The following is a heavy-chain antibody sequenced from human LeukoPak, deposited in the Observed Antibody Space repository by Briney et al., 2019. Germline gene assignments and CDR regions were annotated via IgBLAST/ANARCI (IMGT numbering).Heavy chain of an antibody. CDR1: GGSISSYY. Sequence: SETLSLTCTVSGGSISSYYWSWIRQPPGKGLEWIGDINHSGSTNQNPSLKSRVTISLDTSKNQFSLKLSSVTAADTAVYYCARVLPAADGHYYYGMDVWGQGTTVTFSS. V-gene: IGHV4-34*01. D-gene: IGHD2-2*01. CDR3: ARVLPAADGHYYYGMDV. CDR2: INHSGST. J-gene: IGHJ6*02.